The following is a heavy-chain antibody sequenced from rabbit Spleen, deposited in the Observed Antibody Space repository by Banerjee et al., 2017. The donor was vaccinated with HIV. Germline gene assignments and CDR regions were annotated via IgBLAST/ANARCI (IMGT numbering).Heavy chain of an antibody. CDR3: ARFYAGYGDFGYAAM. Sequence: QSLEESGGDLVKPGASLTLTCTASGFTISSSDWISWVRQAPGKGLEWIACIYTGGSGSTAYASWAKGRFTISKTSSTTVTLQMTSLTVADTATYFCARFYAGYGDFGYAAMWGPGTLVTVS. D-gene: IGHD7-1*01. J-gene: IGHJ4*01. CDR2: IYTGGSGST. V-gene: IGHV1S40*01. CDR1: GFTISSSDW.